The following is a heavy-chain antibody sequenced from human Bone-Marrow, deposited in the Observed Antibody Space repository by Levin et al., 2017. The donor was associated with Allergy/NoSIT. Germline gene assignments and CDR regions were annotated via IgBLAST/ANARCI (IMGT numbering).Heavy chain of an antibody. J-gene: IGHJ5*02. CDR1: GFTFSSYA. Sequence: GGSLRLSCSASGFTFSSYAMSWVRQAPGKGLEWVSAISGSGGSTYYPDSVKGRFTISRNNSKNTLDLQMKSLRAEDTAVYYCAKDGMKQWLALDLWGQGTLVTVSS. V-gene: IGHV3-23*01. CDR2: ISGSGGST. CDR3: AKDGMKQWLALDL. D-gene: IGHD6-19*01.